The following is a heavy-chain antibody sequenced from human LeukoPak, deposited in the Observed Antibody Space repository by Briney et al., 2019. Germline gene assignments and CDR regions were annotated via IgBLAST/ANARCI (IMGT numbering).Heavy chain of an antibody. Sequence: SETLSLTCTVSGGSISSYYWSWIRQPAGKGLEWIGRIYTSGSTNYNPSLKSRVTMSVDTSKNQFSLKLSSVTAADTAVYYCATAQGSSTRADYYMDVWGKGTTVTVSS. CDR1: GGSISSYY. CDR3: ATAQGSSTRADYYMDV. J-gene: IGHJ6*03. CDR2: IYTSGST. V-gene: IGHV4-4*07. D-gene: IGHD2-2*01.